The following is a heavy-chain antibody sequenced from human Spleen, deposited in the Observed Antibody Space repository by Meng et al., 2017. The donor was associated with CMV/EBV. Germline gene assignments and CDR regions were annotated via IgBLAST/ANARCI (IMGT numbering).Heavy chain of an antibody. D-gene: IGHD2-2*02. Sequence: GESLKISCAAPGFSLSSCEMNWVRQAPGKGLEWVSAISGSGSSTYYADSVKGRFTISRDTSKNTLYLQMKSLRAEDTAMYFCARGIGYCTTTSCYIEYWGRGTLVTVSS. V-gene: IGHV3-23*01. J-gene: IGHJ4*02. CDR1: GFSLSSCE. CDR3: ARGIGYCTTTSCYIEY. CDR2: ISGSGSST.